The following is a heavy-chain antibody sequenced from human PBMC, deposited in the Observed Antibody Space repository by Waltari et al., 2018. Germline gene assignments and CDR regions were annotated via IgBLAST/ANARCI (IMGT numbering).Heavy chain of an antibody. Sequence: VQLQESGPGLVKPSETLSLTCAVSGYSISSGYYWGWIRQPTGNGLEWVSSISSSSSYIYYAESVKGRFTISRDNAKNSLYLQMNSLRAEDTAVYYCARDQRGGVAARLSSYYYYYGMDVWGQGTTVTVSS. CDR1: GYSISSGYY. CDR2: ISSSSSYI. V-gene: IGHV3-21*01. J-gene: IGHJ6*02. D-gene: IGHD6-6*01. CDR3: ARDQRGGVAARLSSYYYYYGMDV.